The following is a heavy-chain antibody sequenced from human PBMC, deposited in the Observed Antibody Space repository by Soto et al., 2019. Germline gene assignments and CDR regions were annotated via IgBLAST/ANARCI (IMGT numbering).Heavy chain of an antibody. CDR1: GFTFTNDD. CDR2: ILHDGSAE. D-gene: IGHD4-4*01. Sequence: WVSLRLSCAASGFTFTNDDMHWVRQAPGKGLEWMALILHDGSAEYYADSVKGRFTISRDNSKNTLYLQMNSLRAEDTAVYYCARSRDGYSFYFYYGMDGWGQGTTVTVSS. J-gene: IGHJ6*02. V-gene: IGHV3-30*03. CDR3: ARSRDGYSFYFYYGMDG.